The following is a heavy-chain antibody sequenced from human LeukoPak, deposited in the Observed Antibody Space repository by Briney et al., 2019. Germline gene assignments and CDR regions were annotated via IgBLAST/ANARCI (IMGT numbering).Heavy chain of an antibody. V-gene: IGHV3-23*01. Sequence: GGSLRLSCAASGLTFSSYAMSWVRQAPGKGLEWVSAISGSGGSTYYADSVKGRFTISRDNSKNTLYLQMNSLRADDTAVYFCARALQGMRYYYGMDVWGQGTTVTVSS. D-gene: IGHD3-10*01. CDR3: ARALQGMRYYYGMDV. CDR1: GLTFSSYA. CDR2: ISGSGGST. J-gene: IGHJ6*02.